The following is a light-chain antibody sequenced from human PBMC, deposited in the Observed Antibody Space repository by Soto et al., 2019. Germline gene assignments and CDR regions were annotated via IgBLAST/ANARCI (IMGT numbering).Light chain of an antibody. CDR2: KAS. V-gene: IGKV1-5*03. CDR1: QSIDRW. J-gene: IGKJ2*01. CDR3: QQYSTSPYT. Sequence: DLQMTQSPSTLSASVGDRVTITCRASQSIDRWLAWYQQKPGKAPKLLIKKASTLQTGVPSRFSGSGSGTDFTLTISSLQPGDFATYCCQQYSTSPYTFGQGTKLDIK.